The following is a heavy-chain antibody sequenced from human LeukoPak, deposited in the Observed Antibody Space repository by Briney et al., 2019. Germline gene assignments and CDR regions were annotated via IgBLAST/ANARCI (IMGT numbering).Heavy chain of an antibody. Sequence: ASVEVSCKASGYTFTGYYMHWVRQAPGQGLEWMGWINPNSGGTNYAQKFQGRVTMTRDTSISTAYMELSRLRSDDTAVYYCARGPPIAVAHFDYWGQGTLVTVSS. J-gene: IGHJ4*02. CDR3: ARGPPIAVAHFDY. CDR2: INPNSGGT. CDR1: GYTFTGYY. V-gene: IGHV1-2*02. D-gene: IGHD6-19*01.